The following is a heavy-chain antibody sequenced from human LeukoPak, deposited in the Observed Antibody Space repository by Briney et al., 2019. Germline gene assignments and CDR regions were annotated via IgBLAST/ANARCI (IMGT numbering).Heavy chain of an antibody. V-gene: IGHV4-39*01. Sequence: KTSETLSLTCTVSGGSISSSSYYWGWIRQPPGKGLEWIGSIYYSGSTYYNPSLKSRVTISVDTSKNQFSLKLSSVTAADTAVYYCATRDNDYSTHRHHWGQGTLVTVSS. J-gene: IGHJ5*02. CDR2: IYYSGST. CDR1: GGSISSSSYY. CDR3: ATRDNDYSTHRHH. D-gene: IGHD4-11*01.